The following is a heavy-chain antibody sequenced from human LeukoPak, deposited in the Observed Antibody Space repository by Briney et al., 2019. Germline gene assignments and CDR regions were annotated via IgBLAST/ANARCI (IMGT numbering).Heavy chain of an antibody. V-gene: IGHV3-30*18. CDR2: ISYDGSNK. CDR1: GFTFSSYG. D-gene: IGHD2-15*01. Sequence: GRSLRLSCAASGFTFSSYGMHWVRQAPGKGLEWVAVISYDGSNKYYADSVKGRFTISRDNSKNTLYLQMNSLRAEDTAVYYCAKLLVLGYCSGGSCYSGDYWGQGTLVTVSS. CDR3: AKLLVLGYCSGGSCYSGDY. J-gene: IGHJ4*02.